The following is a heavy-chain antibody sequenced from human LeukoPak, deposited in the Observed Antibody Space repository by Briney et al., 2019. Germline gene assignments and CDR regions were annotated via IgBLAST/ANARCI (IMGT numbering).Heavy chain of an antibody. CDR1: GFTVSSDY. V-gene: IGHV3-53*01. Sequence: PGGSLRLSCAASGFTVSSDYMSWVRQAPGKGLEWVSVIYSGGSTYYADSVKGRFTISRDNSKNTLYLQMNSLRAEDTAVYYCARVPHGRDGYYFDYWGQGTLVTVSS. CDR2: IYSGGST. J-gene: IGHJ4*02. D-gene: IGHD5-24*01. CDR3: ARVPHGRDGYYFDY.